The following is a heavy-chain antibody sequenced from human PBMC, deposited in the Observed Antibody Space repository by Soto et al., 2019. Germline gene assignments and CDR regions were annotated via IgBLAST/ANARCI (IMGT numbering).Heavy chain of an antibody. V-gene: IGHV1-69*08. D-gene: IGHD2-21*02. CDR2: IIPILGIA. Sequence: QVQLVQSGAEVKKPGSSVKVSCKASGGTFSSYTISWVRQAPGQGLEWMGRIIPILGIANYAQKFQGRVTITADKSTSTAYMELGSLRSEDTAVYYCARDGGYCGGDCYSPVDYWGQGTLVTVSS. J-gene: IGHJ4*02. CDR3: ARDGGYCGGDCYSPVDY. CDR1: GGTFSSYT.